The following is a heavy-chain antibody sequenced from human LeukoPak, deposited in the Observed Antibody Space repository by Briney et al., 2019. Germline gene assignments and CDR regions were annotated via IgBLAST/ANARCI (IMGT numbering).Heavy chain of an antibody. CDR1: GGSISSYY. CDR2: IYTSGST. Sequence: SETLSLTCTVSGGSISSYYRSWIRQPAGKGLEWIGRIYTSGSTNYNPSLKSRVTMSVDTSKNQFSLKLSSVTAADTAVYYCARDRYDFWSGYYTGISWFDPWGQGTLVTVSS. J-gene: IGHJ5*02. D-gene: IGHD3-3*01. V-gene: IGHV4-4*07. CDR3: ARDRYDFWSGYYTGISWFDP.